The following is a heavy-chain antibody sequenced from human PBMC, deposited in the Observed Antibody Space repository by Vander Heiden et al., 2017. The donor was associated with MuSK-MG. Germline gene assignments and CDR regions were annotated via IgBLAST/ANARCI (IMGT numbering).Heavy chain of an antibody. CDR1: GYTFTSYD. J-gene: IGHJ6*03. Sequence: QVQLVQSGAEVKKPGASVKVSCKASGYTFTSYDINWVRQATGQGLEWMGWMNPNSGNTGYAQKFQGRVTMTRNTARSTAYMELSSLRSEDTAGYYCARGRFSSEYQLPPRGRTDDNYYYMDVWGKGTTVTVSS. V-gene: IGHV1-8*01. D-gene: IGHD2-2*01. CDR3: ARGRFSSEYQLPPRGRTDDNYYYMDV. CDR2: MNPNSGNT.